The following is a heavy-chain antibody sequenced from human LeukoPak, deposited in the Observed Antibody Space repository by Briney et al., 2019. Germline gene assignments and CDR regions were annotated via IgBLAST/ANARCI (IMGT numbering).Heavy chain of an antibody. J-gene: IGHJ4*02. V-gene: IGHV3-21*01. CDR2: ISSSSSSYI. Sequence: GGSLRLSCAASGFTFSSYSMNWVRQAPGKGLEWVSSISSSSSSYIYYADSVKGRFTISRDNAKNSLYLQMNSLRAEDTAVYYCARDRCSSTSCYSDYWGQGTLVTVSS. CDR3: ARDRCSSTSCYSDY. D-gene: IGHD2-2*02. CDR1: GFTFSSYS.